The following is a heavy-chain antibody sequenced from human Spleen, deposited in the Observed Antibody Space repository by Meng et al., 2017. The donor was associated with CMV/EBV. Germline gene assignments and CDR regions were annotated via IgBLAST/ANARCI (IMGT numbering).Heavy chain of an antibody. V-gene: IGHV3-9*01. J-gene: IGHJ4*02. CDR1: GFTFDDYA. D-gene: IGHD6-13*01. CDR3: AKDQRYSSSYLFDY. CDR2: ISWNSGSI. Sequence: SLKISCAASGFTFDDYAMHWVRQAPGKGLEWVSGISWNSGSIGYADSVKGRFTISRDNAKNSPYLQMNSLRAEDTALYYCAKDQRYSSSYLFDYWGQGTLVTVSS.